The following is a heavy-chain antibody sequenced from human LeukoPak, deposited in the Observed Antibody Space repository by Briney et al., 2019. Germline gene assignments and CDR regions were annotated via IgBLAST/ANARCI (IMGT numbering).Heavy chain of an antibody. Sequence: GGFLRLSCAASGFTFSSYAMSWVRQAPGKGLEWVSSISSSSSYIYYADSVKGRFTISRDNAKNSLYVQMDSLRAEDTAVYYCARGDSSGYVCDYWGQGTLVTVSS. CDR3: ARGDSSGYVCDY. CDR2: ISSSSSYI. V-gene: IGHV3-21*06. D-gene: IGHD3-22*01. CDR1: GFTFSSYA. J-gene: IGHJ4*02.